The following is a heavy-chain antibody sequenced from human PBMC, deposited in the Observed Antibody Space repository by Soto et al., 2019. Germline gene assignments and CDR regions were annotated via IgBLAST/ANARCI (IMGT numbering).Heavy chain of an antibody. CDR1: GYTFTRHG. CDR2: ISGYNGDT. Sequence: ASVKVSCKTSGYTFTRHGISWVRQAPGKGLEWMGWISGYNGDTRYAQKFQGRLPISADTSKNQFSLKMRSVTAADTAVYSCATYVVETAIGMGWFDPWGQGTPVTVSS. J-gene: IGHJ5*02. D-gene: IGHD2-21*02. CDR3: ATYVVETAIGMGWFDP. V-gene: IGHV1-18*01.